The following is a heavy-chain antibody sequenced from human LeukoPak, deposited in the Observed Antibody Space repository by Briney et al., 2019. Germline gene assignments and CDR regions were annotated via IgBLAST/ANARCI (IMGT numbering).Heavy chain of an antibody. CDR2: ISGSGGST. CDR3: AKDRHGDHGYFDY. V-gene: IGHV3-23*01. D-gene: IGHD4-17*01. J-gene: IGHJ4*02. CDR1: GFTFSSYA. Sequence: GGSLRLSCAASGFTFSSYAMSWVRQAPGKGLEWVSAISGSGGSTHYADSVKGRFTISRDNSKNTLYLQMNSLRAEDTAVYYCAKDRHGDHGYFDYWGQGTLVTVSS.